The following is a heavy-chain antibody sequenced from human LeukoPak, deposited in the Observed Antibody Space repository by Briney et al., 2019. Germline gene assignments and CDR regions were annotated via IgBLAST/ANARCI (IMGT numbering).Heavy chain of an antibody. J-gene: IGHJ4*02. D-gene: IGHD4-17*01. CDR1: GGPISSYY. CDR3: ARVGYGDSPPGDDY. Sequence: SETLSLTCTVSGGPISSYYWSWIRQPAGEGLEWIGRIYTSGSTNYNPSLKSRVTMSVDTSNNQFSLKLSSVTAADTAVYYCARVGYGDSPPGDDYWGQGTLVTVSS. CDR2: IYTSGST. V-gene: IGHV4-4*07.